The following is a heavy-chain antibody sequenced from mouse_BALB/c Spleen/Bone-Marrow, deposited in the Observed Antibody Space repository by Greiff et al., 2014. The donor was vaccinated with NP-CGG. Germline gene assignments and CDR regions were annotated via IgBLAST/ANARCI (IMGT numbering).Heavy chain of an antibody. CDR3: ARGGISVDY. Sequence: LVESGAELVRPGSSVKISCESSGYVFSTYWINWVKQRPGQGLEWIGQIYPGDGDTDYNGKFKDKATLTADKSSNTAYMQLSSLTSKDSAVYFCARGGISVDYWGQGTTLTVSS. V-gene: IGHV1-80*01. CDR2: IYPGDGDT. CDR1: GYVFSTYW. J-gene: IGHJ2*01.